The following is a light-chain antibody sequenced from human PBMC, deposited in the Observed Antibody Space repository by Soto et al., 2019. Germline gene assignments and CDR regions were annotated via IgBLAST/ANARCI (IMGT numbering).Light chain of an antibody. V-gene: IGLV2-14*01. CDR3: QSYDGGLGVSKI. Sequence: QSALTQPASVSGSPGQSITISCTGTSSDVGGYNYVSWYQQHPGKAPTLMIYEVSNRPSGVSNRFSGSRSGTSASLAITGLQPEDEADYYCQSYDGGLGVSKIFGGGTKLTVL. CDR2: EVS. CDR1: SSDVGGYNY. J-gene: IGLJ2*01.